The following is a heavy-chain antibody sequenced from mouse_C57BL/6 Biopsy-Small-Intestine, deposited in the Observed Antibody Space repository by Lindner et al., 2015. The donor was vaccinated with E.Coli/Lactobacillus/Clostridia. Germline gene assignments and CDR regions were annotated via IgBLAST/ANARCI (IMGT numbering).Heavy chain of an antibody. J-gene: IGHJ2*01. D-gene: IGHD2-3*01. Sequence: VQLQESGAELVRPGASVKLSCTASGFNIKDDYMHWVKQRPEQGLEWIGWIDPENGDTEYASKFQGKATITADTSSNTAYLQLSSLTSEDTAVYYCTTRWLLRPDYWGQGTPLTVSS. CDR3: TTRWLLRPDY. CDR1: GFNIKDDY. V-gene: IGHV14-4*01. CDR2: IDPENGDT.